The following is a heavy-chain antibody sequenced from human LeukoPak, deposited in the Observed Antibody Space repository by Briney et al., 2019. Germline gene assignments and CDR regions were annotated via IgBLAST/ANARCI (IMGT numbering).Heavy chain of an antibody. D-gene: IGHD2-15*01. V-gene: IGHV4-30-4*01. CDR3: ARGLLLYWYFDL. Sequence: SETLSLTCTVSGGSISSGDYYWSWIRQPPGKGLEWIGYIYYSGSTYYNPSLKSRVTISVDTSKNQFPLKLSSVTAADTAVYYCARGLLLYWYFDLWGRGTLVTVSS. J-gene: IGHJ2*01. CDR2: IYYSGST. CDR1: GGSISSGDYY.